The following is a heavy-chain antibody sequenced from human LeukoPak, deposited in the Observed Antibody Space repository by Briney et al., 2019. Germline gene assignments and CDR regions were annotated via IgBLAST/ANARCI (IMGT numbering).Heavy chain of an antibody. D-gene: IGHD3-22*01. CDR3: AHSTYYYDSSGYPSAGAFDI. Sequence: SGPTLANPTQILTLTCTFSGFSLRTSGVGVGWIRQPPGKALEWLALIYCDYDKRISPSLKSRLTITKDTSKNQVVLTMTNMDPVDTATYYCAHSTYYYDSSGYPSAGAFDIWGQGTMVTVSS. CDR2: IYCDYDK. J-gene: IGHJ3*02. CDR1: GFSLRTSGVG. V-gene: IGHV2-5*02.